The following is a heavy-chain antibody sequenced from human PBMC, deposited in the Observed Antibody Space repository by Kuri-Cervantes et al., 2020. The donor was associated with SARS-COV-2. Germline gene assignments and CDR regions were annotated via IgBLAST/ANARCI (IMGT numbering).Heavy chain of an antibody. CDR3: ARDRGIVETFDY. V-gene: IGHV3-33*01. Sequence: GESLKISCAASGFTFSSYGMHWVRQAPGKGLEWVAVIWYDGSNKYYADSVKGRFTISGDNSKNTLYLQMNSLRAEDTAVYYCARDRGIVETFDYWGQGTLVTVSS. CDR1: GFTFSSYG. CDR2: IWYDGSNK. J-gene: IGHJ4*02. D-gene: IGHD2/OR15-2a*01.